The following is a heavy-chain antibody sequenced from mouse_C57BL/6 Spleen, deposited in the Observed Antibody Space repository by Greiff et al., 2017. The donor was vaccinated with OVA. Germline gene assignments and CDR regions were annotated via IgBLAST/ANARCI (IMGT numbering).Heavy chain of an antibody. V-gene: IGHV1-64*01. CDR1: GYTFTSYW. CDR2: IHPNSGST. D-gene: IGHD1-1*01. Sequence: QVQLQQPGAELVKPGASVKLSCKASGYTFTSYWMHWVKQRPGQGLEWIGMIHPNSGSTNYNEKFKSKATLTVDKSSSTAYMQLSSLTSEDSAVYYGARRYYYGSSSHFDVWGTGTTVTVSS. J-gene: IGHJ1*03. CDR3: ARRYYYGSSSHFDV.